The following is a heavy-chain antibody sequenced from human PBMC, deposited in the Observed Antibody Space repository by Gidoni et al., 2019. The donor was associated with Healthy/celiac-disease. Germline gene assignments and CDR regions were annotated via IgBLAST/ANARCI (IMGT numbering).Heavy chain of an antibody. CDR1: GYTFPSYD. Sequence: QVQLVQSGAEVKKPGASVKVSCKASGYTFPSYDTNWVRQATGQGLAWMGWMNPNIGNTGYAQKFQGRVTMTRNTSISTAYMELSSLRSEDTAVYYCARGSYYDILTGYYTGWFDPWGQGTLVTVSS. CDR2: MNPNIGNT. V-gene: IGHV1-8*01. J-gene: IGHJ5*02. D-gene: IGHD3-9*01. CDR3: ARGSYYDILTGYYTGWFDP.